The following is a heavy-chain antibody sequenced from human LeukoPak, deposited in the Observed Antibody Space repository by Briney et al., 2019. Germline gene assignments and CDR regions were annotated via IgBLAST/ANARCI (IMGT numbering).Heavy chain of an antibody. CDR1: GGSVSSYY. D-gene: IGHD6-19*01. Sequence: LETLSLTCTVSGGSVSSYYWNWIRQPPGKGLEWIGYIYYSGSTNYNPSLKSRVTISIDTSKNQFSLKLNSVTAADTAVYYCARKRLAVAGTFDYWGQGTLVTVSS. CDR2: IYYSGST. CDR3: ARKRLAVAGTFDY. V-gene: IGHV4-59*02. J-gene: IGHJ4*02.